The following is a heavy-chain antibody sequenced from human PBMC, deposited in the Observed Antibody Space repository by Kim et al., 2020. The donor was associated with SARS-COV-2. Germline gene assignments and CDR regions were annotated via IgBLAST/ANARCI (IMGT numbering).Heavy chain of an antibody. CDR2: IYYSGST. Sequence: SETLSLTCTVSGGSISSYYWSWIRQPPGKGLEWIGYIYYSGSTNYNPSLKSRVTISVDTSKNQFSLKLSSVTAADTAVYYCARGGNGDYFLHFDYWGQGTLVTVSS. D-gene: IGHD4-17*01. J-gene: IGHJ4*02. V-gene: IGHV4-59*01. CDR3: ARGGNGDYFLHFDY. CDR1: GGSISSYY.